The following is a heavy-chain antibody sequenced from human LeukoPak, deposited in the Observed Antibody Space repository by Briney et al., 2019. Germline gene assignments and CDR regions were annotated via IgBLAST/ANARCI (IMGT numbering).Heavy chain of an antibody. Sequence: GGSLRLSCAASGFTFSSYAMSWVRQAPGKGLEWVSAISGSGGSTYYADSVKGRFTISRDNSKNTLYLQMNSLGAEDTAVYYCAKAYGAWRILSDYWGQGTLVTVSS. V-gene: IGHV3-23*01. D-gene: IGHD1-26*01. CDR2: ISGSGGST. CDR3: AKAYGAWRILSDY. J-gene: IGHJ4*02. CDR1: GFTFSSYA.